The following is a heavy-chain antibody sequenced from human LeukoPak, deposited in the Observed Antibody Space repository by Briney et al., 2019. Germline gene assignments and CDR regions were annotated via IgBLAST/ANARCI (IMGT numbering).Heavy chain of an antibody. D-gene: IGHD6-6*01. CDR1: GYSFTSYW. J-gene: IGHJ5*02. CDR2: IYPGDSDT. V-gene: IGHV5-51*01. CDR3: ARTWVEYSSSSGWFDP. Sequence: PGESLKISCKGSGYSFTSYWIGWVRQMPGKGLDWMGIIYPGDSDTRYSPSFQGQVTISADKSISTAYLQWSSLKASDTAMYYCARTWVEYSSSSGWFDPWGQGTLVTVSS.